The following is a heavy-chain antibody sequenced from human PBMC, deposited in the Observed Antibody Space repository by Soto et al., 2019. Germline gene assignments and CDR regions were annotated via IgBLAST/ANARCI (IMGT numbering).Heavy chain of an antibody. Sequence: PSETLSLTCSVSGASVSSRSYYWTWIRQPPGKGLEWIGYIHSSGNTNYNPSPESRVTMSIDTSKNQFFLKVSSVTPADTAVYYCARLFASRDTRVYFFHSADAHTPPPSYYHGVDVWGQGTTVTVSS. D-gene: IGHD1-26*01. V-gene: IGHV4-61*01. CDR2: IHSSGNT. J-gene: IGHJ6*02. CDR1: GASVSSRSYY. CDR3: ARLFASRDTRVYFFHSADAHTPPPSYYHGVDV.